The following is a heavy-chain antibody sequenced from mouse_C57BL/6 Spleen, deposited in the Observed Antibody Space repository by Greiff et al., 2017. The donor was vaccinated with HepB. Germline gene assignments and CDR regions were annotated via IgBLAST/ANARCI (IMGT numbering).Heavy chain of an antibody. CDR3: ARENYYANYAMDY. CDR2: ISYDGSN. Sequence: DVQLQESGPGLVKPSQSLSLTCSVTGYSITSGYYWNWIRQFPGNKLEWMGYISYDGSNNYNPSLKNRISITRDTSKNQFFLKLNSVTTEDTATYYCARENYYANYAMDYWGQGTSVTVSS. J-gene: IGHJ4*01. CDR1: GYSITSGYY. D-gene: IGHD1-1*01. V-gene: IGHV3-6*01.